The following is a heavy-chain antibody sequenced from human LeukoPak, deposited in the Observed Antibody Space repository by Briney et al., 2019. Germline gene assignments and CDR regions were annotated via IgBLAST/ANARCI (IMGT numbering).Heavy chain of an antibody. D-gene: IGHD6-13*01. V-gene: IGHV4-59*01. Sequence: SETLSLTCTVSGGSISSYYWSWIRQPPGKGLEWLGYIYYSGSTNYNPSLKSRVTMSVDASKNQFSLKLSSVTAADTAVYYCARADSSSWYLEGYYFDYWGQGTLVTVSS. CDR3: ARADSSSWYLEGYYFDY. CDR1: GGSISSYY. CDR2: IYYSGST. J-gene: IGHJ4*02.